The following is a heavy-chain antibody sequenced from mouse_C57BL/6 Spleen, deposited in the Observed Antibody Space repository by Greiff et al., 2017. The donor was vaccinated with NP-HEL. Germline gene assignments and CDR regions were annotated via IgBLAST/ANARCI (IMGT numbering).Heavy chain of an antibody. Sequence: QVHVKQPGAELVRPGSSVKLSCKASGYTFTSYWMHWVKQRPIQGLEWIGNIDPSDSETHYNQKFKDKATLTVDKSSSTAYMQLSSLTSEDSAVYYCARSGIVTFAYWGQGTLVTVSA. V-gene: IGHV1-52*01. D-gene: IGHD2-5*01. CDR2: IDPSDSET. CDR1: GYTFTSYW. CDR3: ARSGIVTFAY. J-gene: IGHJ3*01.